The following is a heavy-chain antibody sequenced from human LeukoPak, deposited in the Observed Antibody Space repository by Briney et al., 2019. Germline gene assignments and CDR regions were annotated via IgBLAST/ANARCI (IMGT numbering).Heavy chain of an antibody. CDR3: ARGRRYGYTSGYYYYYMDV. CDR2: INHSGRN. CDR1: GGSFSGYY. J-gene: IGHJ6*03. D-gene: IGHD5-18*01. V-gene: IGHV4-34*01. Sequence: SETLSLTCAVYGGSFSGYYWRWVRQPPGKGLEWLGEINHSGRNNYNPSRKSRVTISVDTSKNQFSLKLSSVTAADTAVYYCARGRRYGYTSGYYYYYMDVWGKGTTVTVSS.